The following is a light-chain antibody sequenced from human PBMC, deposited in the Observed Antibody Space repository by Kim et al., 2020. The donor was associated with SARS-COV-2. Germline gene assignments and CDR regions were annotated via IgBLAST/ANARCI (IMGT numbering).Light chain of an antibody. CDR3: GTWDSSLSAVV. V-gene: IGLV1-51*01. CDR1: SSNIGNNY. CDR2: DNN. J-gene: IGLJ2*01. Sequence: GKKVPISCFGSSSNIGNNYVSCYQQLPGTAPKLLIYDNNKRPSGIPDRFSGSKSGTSATLGITGLQTGDEADYYCGTWDSSLSAVVFGGGTQLTVL.